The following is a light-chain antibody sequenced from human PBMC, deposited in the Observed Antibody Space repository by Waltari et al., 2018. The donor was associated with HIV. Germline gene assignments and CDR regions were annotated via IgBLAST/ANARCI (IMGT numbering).Light chain of an antibody. CDR2: RND. Sequence: QSVLSQPPSASGTPGPNTSISCSGDLSNIGHSFVYCYQQRPGMAPRLLIYRNDQRPSGVPDRFSGSKSDTSASLAISGLRFEDEADYHCSTWDDSLSHWVFGGGTKLTVL. CDR1: LSNIGHSF. J-gene: IGLJ3*02. CDR3: STWDDSLSHWV. V-gene: IGLV1-47*01.